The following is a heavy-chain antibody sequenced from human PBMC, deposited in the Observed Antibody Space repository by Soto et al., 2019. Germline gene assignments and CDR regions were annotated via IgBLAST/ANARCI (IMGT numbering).Heavy chain of an antibody. D-gene: IGHD3-10*01. CDR2: ISYDGSNK. CDR3: AKDYRFGELNYYYGMDV. J-gene: IGHJ6*02. Sequence: GGSLRLSCAASGFTFSSYGMHWVRQAPGKGLEWVAVISYDGSNKYYADSVKGRFTFSRDNSKNTLYLQMNSLRAEDTAVYYCAKDYRFGELNYYYGMDVWGQGTTVTVSS. CDR1: GFTFSSYG. V-gene: IGHV3-30*18.